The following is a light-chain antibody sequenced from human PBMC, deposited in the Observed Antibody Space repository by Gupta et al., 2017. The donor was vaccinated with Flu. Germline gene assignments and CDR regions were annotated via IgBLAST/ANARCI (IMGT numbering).Light chain of an antibody. CDR2: KIS. CDR3: MQATQPIT. Sequence: ISCRSSQSLVHSDGNTYLSWLQQRPGQPPRLLIYKISNRFAGVPDRFSGRGAGTYFTLRISRVEAEDVGIYYCMQATQPITFGGGTTVEIK. J-gene: IGKJ4*01. CDR1: QSLVHSDGNTY. V-gene: IGKV2-24*01.